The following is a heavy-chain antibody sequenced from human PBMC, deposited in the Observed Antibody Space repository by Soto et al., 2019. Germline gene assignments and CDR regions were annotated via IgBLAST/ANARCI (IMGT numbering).Heavy chain of an antibody. Sequence: QVQLQRWGAGLLRPSETLSLTCAVYGGSFRGYYWTWLRQSPGRGLEWIGEINHSGSTNSNPSLKSRLTISVDPSKTQFSMNLTSVTAADAAVYYCARGRGFMSRNALDLWGQGTRVIVSS. CDR1: GGSFRGYY. J-gene: IGHJ3*01. CDR3: ARGRGFMSRNALDL. CDR2: INHSGST. V-gene: IGHV4-34*01.